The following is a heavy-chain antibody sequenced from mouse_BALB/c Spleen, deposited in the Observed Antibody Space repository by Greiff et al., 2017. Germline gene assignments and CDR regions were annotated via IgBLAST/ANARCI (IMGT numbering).Heavy chain of an antibody. CDR3: ARVYYGTAWFAY. Sequence: VQLKQSGGGLVQPGGSLKLSCAASGFTFSSYGMSWVRQTPDKRLELVATINSNGGSTYYPDSVKGRFTISRDNAKNTLYLQMSSLKSEDTAMYYCARVYYGTAWFAYWGQGTLVTVSA. CDR1: GFTFSSYG. CDR2: INSNGGST. V-gene: IGHV5-6-3*01. J-gene: IGHJ3*01. D-gene: IGHD2-1*01.